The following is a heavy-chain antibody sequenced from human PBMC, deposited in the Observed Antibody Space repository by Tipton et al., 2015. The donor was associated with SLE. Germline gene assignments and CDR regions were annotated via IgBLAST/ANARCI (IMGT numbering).Heavy chain of an antibody. CDR2: IYTSGST. D-gene: IGHD5-24*01. CDR3: AGKRGYKHLFDY. J-gene: IGHJ4*02. V-gene: IGHV4-4*08. CDR1: GVSISSYY. Sequence: TLSLTCTVSGVSISSYYWSWIRQPPGRGLEWIGYIYTSGSTNYNPSLKSRVTISVDTSKNPFSLKLTSVTAADTAVYYCAGKRGYKHLFDYWGQGTLVTVSS.